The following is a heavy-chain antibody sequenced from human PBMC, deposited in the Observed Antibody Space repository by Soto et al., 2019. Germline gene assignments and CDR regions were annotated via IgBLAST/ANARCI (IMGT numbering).Heavy chain of an antibody. J-gene: IGHJ3*02. CDR2: IRYSGSA. CDR1: GGFVDSGGYY. CDR3: AIPEGDPRHFGDYGRSGWGAFDT. V-gene: IGHV4-31*01. D-gene: IGHD4-17*01. Sequence: QVQLQESGPGLVKPSRTLTLTCTVSGGFVDSGGYYWTWIRHLPGKGLEWIGYIRYSGSAYYNPTLESLVTISFNLSQINLFLKLSSVTAADTAVYYCAIPEGDPRHFGDYGRSGWGAFDTWGQGTMVTVSS.